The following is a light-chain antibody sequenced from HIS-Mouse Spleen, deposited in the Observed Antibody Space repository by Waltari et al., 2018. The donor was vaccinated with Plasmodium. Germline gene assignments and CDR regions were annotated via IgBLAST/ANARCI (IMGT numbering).Light chain of an antibody. Sequence: QSVLTQPPSASGTPGQRVTISCSGSSSNIGSNYVYWYPQLPGTATKLLISRNNQRPSGVPDRFPGSKSVTSASLAMSGLRSEDEADYYCAAWDDSLSGRVFGGGTKLTVL. CDR3: AAWDDSLSGRV. CDR1: SSNIGSNY. CDR2: RNN. V-gene: IGLV1-47*01. J-gene: IGLJ3*02.